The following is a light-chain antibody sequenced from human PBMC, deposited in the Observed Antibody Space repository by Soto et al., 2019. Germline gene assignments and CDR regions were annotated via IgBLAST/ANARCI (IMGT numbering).Light chain of an antibody. V-gene: IGKV3-20*01. CDR1: HSGGSNY. Sequence: VVMQSPSTISLFPPERSALPSWGAHSGGSNYLAWYQQRPGQAPRLLIYGASSRATGIPARFSGSGSGTDFSLTISSLEPEDFAVYYCQQCGHSRTFGEGTKVDI. CDR2: GAS. J-gene: IGKJ4*02. CDR3: QQCGHSRT.